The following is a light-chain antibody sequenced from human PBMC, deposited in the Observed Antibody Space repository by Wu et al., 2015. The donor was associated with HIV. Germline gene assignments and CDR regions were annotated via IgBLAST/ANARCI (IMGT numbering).Light chain of an antibody. CDR1: QSFSSS. CDR2: GAS. Sequence: EIVLTQSPGTLSLSPGERATLSCRASQSFSSSFLAWYQQKPGQAPRLLIYGASTRATGIPARFSGSGSGTEFTLTISSMQSEDFAVYYCQQYNNGPRTFGQGTKVEVK. J-gene: IGKJ1*01. CDR3: QQYNNGPRT. V-gene: IGKV3-15*01.